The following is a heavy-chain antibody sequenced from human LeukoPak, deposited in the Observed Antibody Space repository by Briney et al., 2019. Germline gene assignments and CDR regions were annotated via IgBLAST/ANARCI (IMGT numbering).Heavy chain of an antibody. D-gene: IGHD3-10*01. CDR1: GYTFTSYG. J-gene: IGHJ6*02. V-gene: IGHV1-69*04. Sequence: SVKVSCKASGYTFTSYGISWVRQAPGQGLEWMGRIIPILGIANYAQKFQGRVTITADKSTSTAYMELSSLRSEDTAVYYCARAMVRGDYGMDVWGQGTTVTVSS. CDR2: IIPILGIA. CDR3: ARAMVRGDYGMDV.